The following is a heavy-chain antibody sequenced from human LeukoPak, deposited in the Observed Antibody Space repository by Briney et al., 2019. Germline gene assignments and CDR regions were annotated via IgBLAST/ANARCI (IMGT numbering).Heavy chain of an antibody. CDR2: INPSGGST. Sequence: GGSVKVSCKASGYTFTSYYMHWVRQAPGQGLEWMGIINPSGGSTSYAQKFQGRVTMTRDTSTSTVYMEQSSLRSEDTAVYYCSSCSSTSCTDYWGQGTLVTVSS. J-gene: IGHJ4*02. D-gene: IGHD2-2*01. V-gene: IGHV1-46*01. CDR3: SSCSSTSCTDY. CDR1: GYTFTSYY.